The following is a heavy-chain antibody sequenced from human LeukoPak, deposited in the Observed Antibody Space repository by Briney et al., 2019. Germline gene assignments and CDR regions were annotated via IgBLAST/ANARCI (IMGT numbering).Heavy chain of an antibody. CDR1: GYSISSGYY. CDR3: ARLGSYGPNDAFDI. V-gene: IGHV4-38-2*01. CDR2: IYHSGST. J-gene: IGHJ3*02. D-gene: IGHD1-26*01. Sequence: SETLSLTCAVSGYSISSGYYWGWIRQPPGKGLEWIGSIYHSGSTYYNPSLKSRVTISVDTSKNQFSLKLSSVTAADTAVYYCARLGSYGPNDAFDIWGQGTMVTVSS.